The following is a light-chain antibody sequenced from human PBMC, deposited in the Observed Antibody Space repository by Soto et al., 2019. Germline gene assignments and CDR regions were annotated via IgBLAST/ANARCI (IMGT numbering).Light chain of an antibody. V-gene: IGLV2-14*03. CDR3: SAYSFTTSLYV. J-gene: IGLJ1*01. CDR2: DVS. Sequence: QSALTPPASVSGSPGQSITISCTGTSFKNVSWYQQHPGQAPKLLIYDVSDRPSGISHRFSGPESAYTASLTISGLQAEDEADYYCSAYSFTTSLYVFGTGTKLTVL. CDR1: SFKN.